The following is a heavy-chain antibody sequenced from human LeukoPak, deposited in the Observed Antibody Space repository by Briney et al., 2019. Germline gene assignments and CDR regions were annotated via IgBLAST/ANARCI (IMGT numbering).Heavy chain of an antibody. CDR3: ARAGYYGSGSYLRLSYYGMDV. CDR1: GFTFSSYA. D-gene: IGHD3-10*01. V-gene: IGHV3-30-3*01. Sequence: PGRSLRLSCAASGFTFSSYAMHWVRQAPGKGLEWVAVISYDGSNEYYADSVKGRFTISRDNSKNTLYLQMNSLRAEDTAVYYCARAGYYGSGSYLRLSYYGMDVWGQGTTVTVSS. CDR2: ISYDGSNE. J-gene: IGHJ6*02.